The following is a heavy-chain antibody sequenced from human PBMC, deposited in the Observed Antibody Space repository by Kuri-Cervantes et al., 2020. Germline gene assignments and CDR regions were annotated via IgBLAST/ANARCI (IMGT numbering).Heavy chain of an antibody. Sequence: LSLTCAASGFTFSNYDMHWVRQSTGKGKGLGWVSAIGTAGDTYYSGSVKGRFTISRENAKNTLYLQMNSLSAEDTAVYCCARAIAVAGAFDSWGQGTMVTVSS. D-gene: IGHD6-19*01. V-gene: IGHV3-13*01. CDR2: IGTAGDT. CDR3: ARAIAVAGAFDS. CDR1: GFTFSNYD. J-gene: IGHJ3*02.